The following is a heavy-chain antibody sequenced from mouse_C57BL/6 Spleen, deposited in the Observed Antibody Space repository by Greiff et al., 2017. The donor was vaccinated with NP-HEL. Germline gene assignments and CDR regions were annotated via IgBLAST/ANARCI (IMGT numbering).Heavy chain of an antibody. CDR3: TRDSSGYAMDY. J-gene: IGHJ4*01. V-gene: IGHV5-9-1*02. Sequence: EVQRVESGEGLVKPGGSLKLSCAASGFTFSSYAMSWVRQTPEKRLEWVAYISSGGDYIYYADTVKGRFTISRDNARNTLYLQMSSLKSEDTAMYYCTRDSSGYAMDYWGQGTSVTVSS. D-gene: IGHD3-2*02. CDR2: ISSGGDYI. CDR1: GFTFSSYA.